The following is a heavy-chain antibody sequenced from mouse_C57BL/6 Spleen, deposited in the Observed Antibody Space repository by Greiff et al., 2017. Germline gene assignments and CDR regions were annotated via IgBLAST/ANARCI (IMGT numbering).Heavy chain of an antibody. D-gene: IGHD1-1*01. Sequence: QVQLQQSGAELVKPGASVKISCKASGYAFSSYWMNWVKQRPGKGLEWIGQIYPGDGDTNYNGKFKGKATLTADKSSSTAYMQLSGLTSEDAAVYICESGAHGSNLYYEVWGTGTTVTVS. CDR3: ESGAHGSNLYYEV. V-gene: IGHV1-80*01. CDR1: GYAFSSYW. CDR2: IYPGDGDT. J-gene: IGHJ1*03.